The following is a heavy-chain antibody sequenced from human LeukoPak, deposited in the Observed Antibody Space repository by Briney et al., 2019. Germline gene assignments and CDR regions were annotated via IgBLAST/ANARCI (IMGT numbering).Heavy chain of an antibody. Sequence: GRSLRLSCAASGFTVSSNYMSWVREAPGKGLEGVSVIYSGGSKYYADSVKGRFTISRDNSKTQLYLQMNSLRAEDTAVYYCVRGHNPGYCSGGRCYSGGLYFAYGSQGTLVTVSS. V-gene: IGHV3-53*01. D-gene: IGHD2-15*01. CDR1: GFTVSSNY. J-gene: IGHJ4*02. CDR2: IYSGGSK. CDR3: VRGHNPGYCSGGRCYSGGLYFAY.